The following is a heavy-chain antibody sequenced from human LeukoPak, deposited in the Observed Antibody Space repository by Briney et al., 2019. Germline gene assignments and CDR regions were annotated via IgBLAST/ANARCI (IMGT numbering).Heavy chain of an antibody. Sequence: ASVKVSCKTSGYTFTSHGISWVRQAPGQGLEYMGWISGYNDDTNYAQRFQGRLTMTKDTSMSTAYMELRSLTSDDTAVYYCAKDSFTTIVVVTNDAFDFWGQGTMVIVSS. CDR1: GYTFTSHG. V-gene: IGHV1-18*01. CDR2: ISGYNDDT. CDR3: AKDSFTTIVVVTNDAFDF. J-gene: IGHJ3*01. D-gene: IGHD3-22*01.